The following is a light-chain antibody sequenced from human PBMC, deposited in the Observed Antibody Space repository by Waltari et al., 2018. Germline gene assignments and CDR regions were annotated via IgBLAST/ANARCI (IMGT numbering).Light chain of an antibody. Sequence: QMTQSPSTLSASVGDRVTITCRASQSISNWLAWYQQKPGKVPKLLIYRASDLESGVPSRFSGRGTGTEFTLTITSLQPDDIATYYCQQYNGYSRTCGQGTKVELK. J-gene: IGKJ1*01. CDR1: QSISNW. V-gene: IGKV1-5*03. CDR3: QQYNGYSRT. CDR2: RAS.